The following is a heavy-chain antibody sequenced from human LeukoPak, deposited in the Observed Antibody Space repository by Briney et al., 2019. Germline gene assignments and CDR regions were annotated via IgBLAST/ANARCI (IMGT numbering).Heavy chain of an antibody. D-gene: IGHD6-19*01. J-gene: IGHJ4*02. CDR1: GFTFSSYS. CDR2: ISSSSSYI. V-gene: IGHV3-21*01. Sequence: GGSLRLSCAASGFTFSSYSMNWVRQAPGKGLEWVSSISSSSSYIYYADSVKGRFTISRGNAKNSLYLQMNSLRAEDTAVYYCAREAGGQWLVNFDYWGQGTLVTVSS. CDR3: AREAGGQWLVNFDY.